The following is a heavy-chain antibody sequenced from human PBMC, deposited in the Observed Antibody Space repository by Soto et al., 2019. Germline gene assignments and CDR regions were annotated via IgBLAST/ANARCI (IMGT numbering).Heavy chain of an antibody. CDR2: IYHTGNT. CDR1: DYSISSGYY. CDR3: ARDHDASGSYHYSLDV. J-gene: IGHJ6*02. Sequence: SETLSLTCAVSDYSISSGYYWGWIRQPPGKGPLWIGSIYHTGNTYYHPSLRSRVTISVDTSKNQISLKLTSVTAADTAVYYCARDHDASGSYHYSLDVWGQGNTVTV. D-gene: IGHD3-22*01. V-gene: IGHV4-38-2*02.